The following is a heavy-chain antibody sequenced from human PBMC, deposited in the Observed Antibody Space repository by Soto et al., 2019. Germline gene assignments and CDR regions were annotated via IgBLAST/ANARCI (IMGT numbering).Heavy chain of an antibody. Sequence: ESGGGVVQPGRSLRLSCAASGFTFSSYHMHWVRQAPGKGLEWVAVIWSDGSEKYYAYSVKGRFTISRDNSKNTLYLQMNSLRAEDTAVYYCARIGSWALNFDYWGQGTLVTVSS. CDR2: IWSDGSEK. CDR1: GFTFSSYH. V-gene: IGHV3-33*01. J-gene: IGHJ4*02. D-gene: IGHD6-13*01. CDR3: ARIGSWALNFDY.